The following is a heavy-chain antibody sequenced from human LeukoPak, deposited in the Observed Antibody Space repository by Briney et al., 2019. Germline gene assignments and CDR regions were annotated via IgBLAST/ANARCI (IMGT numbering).Heavy chain of an antibody. CDR1: GGTFSSSA. J-gene: IGHJ6*02. Sequence: RASVKVSCKTSGGTFSSSAITWVRQAPGQGLEWMGRIIPALNITSYAQKFQGRVTITADTSTSTAYMELSSLRSEETAVYYCARDQGLTAPPPYGLDVWGQGTTVTVSS. D-gene: IGHD5-18*01. CDR3: ARDQGLTAPPPYGLDV. CDR2: IIPALNIT. V-gene: IGHV1-69*04.